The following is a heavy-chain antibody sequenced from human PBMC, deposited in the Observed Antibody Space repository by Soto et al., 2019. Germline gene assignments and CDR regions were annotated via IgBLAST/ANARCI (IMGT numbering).Heavy chain of an antibody. V-gene: IGHV3-30*03. CDR3: ARDRVDIVATIEVRWFDP. J-gene: IGHJ5*02. D-gene: IGHD5-12*01. Sequence: PGGSLRLSCAASGFTFSSYGMHWVRQAPGKGLEWVAVISYDGSNKYYADSVKGRFTISRDNSKNTLYPQMNSLRAEDTAVYYCARDRVDIVATIEVRWFDPWGQGTLVTVSS. CDR2: ISYDGSNK. CDR1: GFTFSSYG.